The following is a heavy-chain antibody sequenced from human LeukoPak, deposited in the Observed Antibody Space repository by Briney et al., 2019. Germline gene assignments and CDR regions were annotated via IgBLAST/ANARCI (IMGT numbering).Heavy chain of an antibody. V-gene: IGHV3-23*01. CDR2: ISGSGGST. CDR1: GFTFSSYA. Sequence: GGSLRLSCAASGFTFSSYAMSWVRQAPGKGLEWVSAISGSGGSTYYADSVKGRFTISRDNSKNTLYLQMNSLRAEDTAVYYCAKDEGYSGYDPIPFDYWGQGTRVTVSS. CDR3: AKDEGYSGYDPIPFDY. J-gene: IGHJ4*02. D-gene: IGHD5-12*01.